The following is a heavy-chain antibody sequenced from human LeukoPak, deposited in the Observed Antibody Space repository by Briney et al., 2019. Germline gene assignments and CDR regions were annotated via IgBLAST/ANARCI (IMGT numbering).Heavy chain of an antibody. V-gene: IGHV4-30-2*01. CDR1: GGSISSGGYS. CDR2: IYHSGST. J-gene: IGHJ3*02. CDR3: ARLRVVLRAFDI. Sequence: SETLSLTCAVSGGSISSGGYSWSWIRQPPGKGLEWIGYIYHSGSTYYNPSLKSRVTISVDRSKNQFSPKLSSVTAADTAVYYCARLRVVLRAFDIWGQGTMVTVSS. D-gene: IGHD3-3*01.